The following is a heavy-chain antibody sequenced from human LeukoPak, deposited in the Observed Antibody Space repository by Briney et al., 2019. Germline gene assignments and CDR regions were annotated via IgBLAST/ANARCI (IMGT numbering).Heavy chain of an antibody. D-gene: IGHD1-26*01. CDR2: MNPNSGNT. J-gene: IGHJ4*02. CDR1: GYTFTSYD. Sequence: GASVKVSCKASGYTFTSYDINWVRQATGQGLEWMGRMNPNSGNTGYAQKFQGRVTMTRNTSISTAYMELSSLRSEDTAVYYCARGASGSYYEAYYFDYWGQGTLVTVSS. V-gene: IGHV1-8*01. CDR3: ARGASGSYYEAYYFDY.